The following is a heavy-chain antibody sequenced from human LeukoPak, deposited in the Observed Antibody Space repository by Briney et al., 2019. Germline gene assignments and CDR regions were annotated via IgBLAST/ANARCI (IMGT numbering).Heavy chain of an antibody. CDR3: ARAEDLWDNFDY. CDR1: GFTFSNAC. Sequence: KPGGSLRLSCAASGFTFSNACMNWVRQAPGKGLEWVSSISTSSSYIYYADSVKGRFTISRDNAKNSLYLQMNSLRGEDTAVYYCARAEDLWDNFDYWGQGTLVTVSS. D-gene: IGHD2/OR15-2a*01. J-gene: IGHJ4*02. CDR2: ISTSSSYI. V-gene: IGHV3-21*01.